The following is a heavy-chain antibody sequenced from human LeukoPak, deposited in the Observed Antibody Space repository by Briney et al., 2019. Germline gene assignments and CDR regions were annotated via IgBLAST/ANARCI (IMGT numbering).Heavy chain of an antibody. V-gene: IGHV1-2*06. CDR2: INPNSGGT. CDR3: AGSVYYYDSSGPNY. D-gene: IGHD3-22*01. Sequence: ASVKVSCKASGYTFTGYYMHWVRQAPGQGLEWMGRINPNSGGTNYAQKFQGRVTMTRDTSISTAYMELSRLRSDDTAVYYCAGSVYYYDSSGPNYWGQGTLVTVSS. J-gene: IGHJ4*02. CDR1: GYTFTGYY.